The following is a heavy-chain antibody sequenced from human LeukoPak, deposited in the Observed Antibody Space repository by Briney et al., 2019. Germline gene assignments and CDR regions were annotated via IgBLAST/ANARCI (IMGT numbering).Heavy chain of an antibody. V-gene: IGHV1-2*02. CDR2: INPNSGDT. D-gene: IGHD1-26*01. CDR1: GYTFTCYY. CDR3: ARVSHILGATKGSFDY. J-gene: IGHJ4*02. Sequence: ASVNVSFKASGYTFTCYYMHWVRQAPGQGLEWMGWINPNSGDTNYAQKFQGRVTMTRDTSISTAYMELSRLRSDDTAVYYCARVSHILGATKGSFDYWGQGTLVTVSS.